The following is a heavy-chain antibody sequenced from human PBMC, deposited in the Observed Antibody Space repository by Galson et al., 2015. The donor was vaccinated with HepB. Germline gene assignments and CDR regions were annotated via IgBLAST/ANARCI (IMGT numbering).Heavy chain of an antibody. CDR3: ARSKGGVFSSGFFDY. Sequence: NWVRQAPGKGLEWVGRIKSKTDWDDDEYYSTSLKTRLTISKDTSKNQVVLTMTNMDPVDTATYYCARSKGGVFSSGFFDYWGQGTLVTVSS. V-gene: IGHV2-70*10. J-gene: IGHJ4*02. CDR2: IKSKTDWDDDE. D-gene: IGHD3-22*01.